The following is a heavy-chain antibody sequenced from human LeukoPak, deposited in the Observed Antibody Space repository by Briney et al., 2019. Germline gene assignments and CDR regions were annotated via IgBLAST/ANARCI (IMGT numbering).Heavy chain of an antibody. CDR1: GDSISSYY. V-gene: IGHV4-4*09. CDR3: ARLTRLSTSPDRYYLDY. Sequence: SETLSLTCTVSGDSISSYYWSWIRQPPGKGLEWIGYIYTRCGTNYIPSLKGRVTISIDTSKNQFSLKMSSVTAADSAVYYCARLTRLSTSPDRYYLDYWGQGTLVTVSS. CDR2: IYTRCGT. D-gene: IGHD6-6*01. J-gene: IGHJ4*02.